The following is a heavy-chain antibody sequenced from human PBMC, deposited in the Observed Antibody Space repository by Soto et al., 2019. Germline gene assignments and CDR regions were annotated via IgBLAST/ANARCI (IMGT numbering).Heavy chain of an antibody. V-gene: IGHV3-33*01. CDR3: ARDQPGNSYGYRYYYYGMDV. Sequence: PGGSLRLSCAASGFTFSSHGMHWVRQAPGKGMEWVAVIWYDGSNKYYADSVKGRFTISRDNSKNTLYLQMNSLRAEDTAVYYCARDQPGNSYGYRYYYYGMDVWGQGTTVTVSS. J-gene: IGHJ6*02. D-gene: IGHD5-18*01. CDR2: IWYDGSNK. CDR1: GFTFSSHG.